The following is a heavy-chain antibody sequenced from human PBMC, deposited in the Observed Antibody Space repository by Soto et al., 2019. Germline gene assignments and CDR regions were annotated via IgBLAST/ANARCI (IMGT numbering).Heavy chain of an antibody. D-gene: IGHD6-19*01. CDR2: INPNSGGT. Sequence: GASVKGSCKASGYTFTGYYMHWVRQAPGQGLEWMGWINPNSGGTNYAQKFQGWVTMTRDTSISTAYMELSRLRSDDTAVYYCARAMSSGWYLNFDYWGQGTLVTVSS. J-gene: IGHJ4*02. CDR1: GYTFTGYY. CDR3: ARAMSSGWYLNFDY. V-gene: IGHV1-2*04.